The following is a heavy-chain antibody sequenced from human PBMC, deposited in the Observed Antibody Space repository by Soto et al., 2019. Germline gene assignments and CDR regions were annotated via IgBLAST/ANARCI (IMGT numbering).Heavy chain of an antibody. CDR3: AKDSYGMDV. CDR1: GFTFSNYD. D-gene: IGHD3-16*01. CDR2: VSYDGRNI. Sequence: PGGSLRLSCAASGFTFSNYDMHWVRQAPGKGLEWVAVVSYDGRNIHYVGSVKGRFTISRDNSKNALYLQMNSLRAEDTAVYYCAKDSYGMDVWGRGTTVTVSS. J-gene: IGHJ6*02. V-gene: IGHV3-30*18.